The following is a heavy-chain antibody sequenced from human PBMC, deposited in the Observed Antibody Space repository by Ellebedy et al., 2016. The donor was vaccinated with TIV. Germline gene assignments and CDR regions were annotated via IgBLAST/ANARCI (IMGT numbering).Heavy chain of an antibody. D-gene: IGHD1-26*01. CDR2: INPGGGST. CDR1: GYSLSALS. V-gene: IGHV1-46*01. J-gene: IGHJ4*02. CDR3: AIREQGFDY. Sequence: AASVKVSCKVSGYSLSALSMHWVRQVPGQGLEWMGRINPGGGSTSYAQKFQGRVTLTIDTSTSTAYMDLSSLRPEDTAVYYCAIREQGFDYWGQGTLVTASS.